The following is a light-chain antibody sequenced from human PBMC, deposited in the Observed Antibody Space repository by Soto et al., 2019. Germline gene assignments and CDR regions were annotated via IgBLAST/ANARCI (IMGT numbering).Light chain of an antibody. V-gene: IGKV3-11*01. J-gene: IGKJ5*01. Sequence: EIVLTQSPATLSLSPGERATLSCRASQSVSSYLAWYQQKSGQAPRLLIYDASNRATGIPARFSGSGSGTDFTLTISSLEPEDFAVHYCQQRSNWPAITFGQGTRLEIK. CDR3: QQRSNWPAIT. CDR1: QSVSSY. CDR2: DAS.